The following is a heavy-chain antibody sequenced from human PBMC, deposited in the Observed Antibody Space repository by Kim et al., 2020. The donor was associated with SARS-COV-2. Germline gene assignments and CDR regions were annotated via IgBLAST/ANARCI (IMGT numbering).Heavy chain of an antibody. Sequence: SETLSLTCTVSGGSISSYYWSWIRQPPGKGLEWIGYIYYSGSTNYNPSLKSRVTISVDTSKNQFSPKLSSVTAADTAVYYCARASYYGSGTRIGWFDPWGQGTLVTVSS. V-gene: IGHV4-59*13. CDR2: IYYSGST. J-gene: IGHJ5*02. D-gene: IGHD3-10*01. CDR1: GGSISSYY. CDR3: ARASYYGSGTRIGWFDP.